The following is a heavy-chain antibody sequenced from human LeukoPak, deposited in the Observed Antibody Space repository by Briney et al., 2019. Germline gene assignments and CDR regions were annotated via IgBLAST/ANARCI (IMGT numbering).Heavy chain of an antibody. CDR1: GFTFSSYA. J-gene: IGHJ5*01. CDR2: ISYDGSNK. V-gene: IGHV3-30*04. D-gene: IGHD1-26*01. CDR3: ATDDGSATLGFDS. Sequence: PGGSLRLSCAASGFTFSSYAVHWVRQAPGKGLEWVAVISYDGSNKYYADSVKGRFSISRDNSKNTLYLQMNSLRSEDTAIYYCATDDGSATLGFDSWGQGTLLTVSS.